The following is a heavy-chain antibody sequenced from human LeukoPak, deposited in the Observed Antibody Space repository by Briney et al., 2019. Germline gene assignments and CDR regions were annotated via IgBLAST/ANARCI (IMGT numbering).Heavy chain of an antibody. CDR2: IYHSGST. CDR3: ARAPYSSYGDY. V-gene: IGHV4-30-2*01. D-gene: IGHD3-22*01. CDR1: GGSISSGGYY. J-gene: IGHJ4*02. Sequence: SETLSLTCNVSGGSISSGGYYWSWIRQPPGKGLEWVGYIYHSGSTYYNPSLKSRVTISVDRSKNQFSLKLSSVTAADTAVYYCARAPYSSYGDYWGQGTLVTVAS.